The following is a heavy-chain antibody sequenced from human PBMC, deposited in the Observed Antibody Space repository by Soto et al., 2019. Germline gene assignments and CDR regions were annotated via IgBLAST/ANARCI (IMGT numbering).Heavy chain of an antibody. V-gene: IGHV1-18*01. CDR2: ITPYNGNT. Sequence: GASVKVSCKASGYTXINYGINWVRQAPGQGLEWMGWITPYNGNTNYAQKLQGRVTMTTDTSTSTAYMELRSLRSDDTAVYYCARGWVGSGYDPWGQRTLVTVSS. D-gene: IGHD5-12*01. J-gene: IGHJ5*02. CDR1: GYTXINYG. CDR3: ARGWVGSGYDP.